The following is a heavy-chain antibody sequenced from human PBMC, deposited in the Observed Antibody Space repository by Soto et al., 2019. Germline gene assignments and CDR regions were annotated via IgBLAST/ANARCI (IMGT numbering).Heavy chain of an antibody. J-gene: IGHJ4*02. D-gene: IGHD5-12*01. CDR1: GGSISSYY. V-gene: IGHV4-59*08. CDR2: IYYSGST. Sequence: SETLSLTCTVSGGSISSYYWSWIRQPPGKGLEWIGYIYYSGSTNYNPSLKSRVTISVDTSKNQFSLKLSSVTAADTAVYYCARQRWLHPLDYWGQGTLVTVSS. CDR3: ARQRWLHPLDY.